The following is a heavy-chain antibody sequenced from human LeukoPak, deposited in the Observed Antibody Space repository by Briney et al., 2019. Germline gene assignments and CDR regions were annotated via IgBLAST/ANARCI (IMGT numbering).Heavy chain of an antibody. J-gene: IGHJ6*03. CDR3: AKVGAMDIVVVPAAIDYYYYMDV. V-gene: IGHV3-23*01. CDR2: ISGSGGST. CDR1: GFTFSSYA. D-gene: IGHD2-2*02. Sequence: TGGSLRLSCATSGFTFSSYAMSWVRQAPGKGLEWVSAISGSGGSTYYADSVKGRFTISRDNSKNTLYLQMNSLRAEDTAVYYCAKVGAMDIVVVPAAIDYYYYMDVWGKGTTVTVSS.